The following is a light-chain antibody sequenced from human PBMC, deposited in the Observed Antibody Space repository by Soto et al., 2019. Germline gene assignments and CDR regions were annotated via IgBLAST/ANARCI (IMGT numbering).Light chain of an antibody. J-gene: IGKJ3*01. Sequence: EIQMTQSPSSLSASVGDRVSITFRAGQSISKYLNWYQQKPGKAPKVLIYAASSLQGGVPSRFSGSGSGTDFTLSINSLQPEDSATYYCQQSYSTPYTFGPGTKVDIK. V-gene: IGKV1-39*01. CDR1: QSISKY. CDR3: QQSYSTPYT. CDR2: AAS.